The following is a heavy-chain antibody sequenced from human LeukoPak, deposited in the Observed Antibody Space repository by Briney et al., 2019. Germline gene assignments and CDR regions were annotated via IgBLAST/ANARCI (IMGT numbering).Heavy chain of an antibody. V-gene: IGHV3-30*04. Sequence: GGSLRLSCAASGFTFSSYAMHWVRQAPGKGLEWVAVISYDGSNKYYADSVKGRFTISRDNSRNTLYLQMNSLRAEDTAVLYCAKDFGYYHGSGSYSSVDYWGQGTLVNVSS. J-gene: IGHJ4*02. CDR2: ISYDGSNK. CDR3: AKDFGYYHGSGSYSSVDY. CDR1: GFTFSSYA. D-gene: IGHD3-10*01.